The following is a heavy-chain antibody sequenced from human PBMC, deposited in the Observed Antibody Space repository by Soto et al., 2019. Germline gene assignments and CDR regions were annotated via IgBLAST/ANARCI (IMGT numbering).Heavy chain of an antibody. J-gene: IGHJ6*02. CDR1: GFTFSSYG. V-gene: IGHV3-33*01. D-gene: IGHD3-3*01. CDR3: ARSIFGVVNGFYYYYGMDV. CDR2: IWYDGSNK. Sequence: GGSLRLSCAASGFTFSSYGMHWVRQAPGKGLEWVAVIWYDGSNKYYADSVKGRFTISRDNSKNTLYLQMNSLRAEDTAVYYCARSIFGVVNGFYYYYGMDVWGQGTTVTVSS.